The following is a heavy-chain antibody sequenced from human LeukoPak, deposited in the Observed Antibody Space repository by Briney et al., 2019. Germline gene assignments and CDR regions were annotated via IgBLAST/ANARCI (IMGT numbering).Heavy chain of an antibody. J-gene: IGHJ4*02. V-gene: IGHV3-23*01. Sequence: GGSLRLSCGASGFPFSSYAMNWVRQAPGKGLEWVSGISGSGGSTYYADSVKVRFTISRDNSRNTLYLQMSSLRAEDTAVYYCTREDRPYCPFAYWGQGVLVTVSS. CDR1: GFPFSSYA. CDR3: TREDRPYCPFAY. D-gene: IGHD1-26*01. CDR2: ISGSGGST.